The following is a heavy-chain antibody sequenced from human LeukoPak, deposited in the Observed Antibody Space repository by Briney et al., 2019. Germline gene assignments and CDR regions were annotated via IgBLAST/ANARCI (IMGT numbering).Heavy chain of an antibody. CDR3: ARSSGWYLDYYYMDV. CDR2: IYYSGST. D-gene: IGHD6-19*01. Sequence: SETLSLTCTVSGGSISSYYWSWIRQPPGKGLERIGYIYYSGSTNYNPSLKSRVTISVDTSKNQFSLKLSSVTAADTAVYYCARSSGWYLDYYYMDVWGKGTTVTVSS. CDR1: GGSISSYY. J-gene: IGHJ6*03. V-gene: IGHV4-59*01.